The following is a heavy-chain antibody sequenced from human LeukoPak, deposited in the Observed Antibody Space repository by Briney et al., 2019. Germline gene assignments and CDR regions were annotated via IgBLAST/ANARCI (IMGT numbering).Heavy chain of an antibody. J-gene: IGHJ6*03. CDR3: ARDLGYGDYIYYYYMDV. CDR2: INPNSGGT. D-gene: IGHD4-17*01. V-gene: IGHV1-2*02. CDR1: GYTFTGYY. Sequence: ASVKVSCKASGYTFTGYYMHWVRQAPGQGLEWMGWINPNSGGTNYAQKFQSRVTMTRDTSISTAYMELSRLRSDDTAVYYCARDLGYGDYIYYYYMDVWGKGTTVTVSS.